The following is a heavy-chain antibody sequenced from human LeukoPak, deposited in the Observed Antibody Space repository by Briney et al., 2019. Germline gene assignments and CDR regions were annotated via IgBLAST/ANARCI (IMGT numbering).Heavy chain of an antibody. J-gene: IGHJ4*02. Sequence: GGSLRLSCAASGFTFTSYSMNWVRQAQGKGLEWVSTIRGGGGSTYYADSGKGRFTISRDNSKNTLYLQVNSLRAEDTAVYYCAKGGKWDVTPFDYWGQGTLVTVSS. CDR2: IRGGGGST. V-gene: IGHV3-23*01. CDR1: GFTFTSYS. CDR3: AKGGKWDVTPFDY. D-gene: IGHD1-26*01.